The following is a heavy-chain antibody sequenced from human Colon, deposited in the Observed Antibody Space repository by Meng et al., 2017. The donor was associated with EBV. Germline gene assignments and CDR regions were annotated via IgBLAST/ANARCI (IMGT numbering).Heavy chain of an antibody. D-gene: IGHD4-17*01. CDR1: GFTFSSYA. CDR2: ISGSGGST. CDR3: APRKDYGAP. Sequence: AQLLECGGGLVQPGGSLSLSCAASGFTFSSYAMSWVRQAPGKGLEWVSSISGSGGSTYYSDSVKGRFTISRDNSKNTLYLQMNSLRAEDTAVYYCAPRKDYGAPWGQGTLVTVSS. V-gene: IGHV3-23*01. J-gene: IGHJ5*02.